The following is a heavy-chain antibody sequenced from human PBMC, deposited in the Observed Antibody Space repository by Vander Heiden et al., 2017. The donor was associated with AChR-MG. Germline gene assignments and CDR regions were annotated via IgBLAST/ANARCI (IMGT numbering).Heavy chain of an antibody. CDR1: GYTFTDFY. CDR2: INPDRGGA. V-gene: IGHV1-2*02. J-gene: IGHJ1*01. Sequence: QVQLEQSGAEVKKPGASVTVSCKASGYTFTDFYLHWVRQAPGQGLEWVGRINPDRGGANYAQKFKGRVTMTRDTSITTAYMELSSLGSDDTAVYYCARDYPNNYYDSSGFSRHENFQLWGQGTLVTVSS. CDR3: ARDYPNNYYDSSGFSRHENFQL. D-gene: IGHD3-22*01.